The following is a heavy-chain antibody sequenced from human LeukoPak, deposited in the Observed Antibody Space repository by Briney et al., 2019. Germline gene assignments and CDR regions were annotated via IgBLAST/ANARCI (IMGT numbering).Heavy chain of an antibody. Sequence: GGSLRPSCAASGFTFSSYGMHWVRQAPGKGLEWVAVIWYDGSNKYYADSVKGRFTISRDNSKNTLYLQMNSLRAEDTAVYYCARAAYYDSSGYIDYWGQGTLVTVSS. D-gene: IGHD3-22*01. CDR3: ARAAYYDSSGYIDY. CDR2: IWYDGSNK. J-gene: IGHJ4*02. V-gene: IGHV3-33*01. CDR1: GFTFSSYG.